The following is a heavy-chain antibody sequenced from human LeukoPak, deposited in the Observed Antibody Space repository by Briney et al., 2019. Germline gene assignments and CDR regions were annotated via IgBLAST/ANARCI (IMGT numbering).Heavy chain of an antibody. J-gene: IGHJ5*02. Sequence: GGSLRLASAAYGFTFSAYWMHWDRQAPGKWLVWVSRIVSVGCRTTYADSVTGRFTISRDNAYNTLHLQMSSLTAEDTGVYYCARVGSGSDDWVDPWGQGTLVAVSS. CDR3: ARVGSGSDDWVDP. CDR2: IVSVGCRT. CDR1: GFTFSAYW. V-gene: IGHV3-74*03. D-gene: IGHD1-26*01.